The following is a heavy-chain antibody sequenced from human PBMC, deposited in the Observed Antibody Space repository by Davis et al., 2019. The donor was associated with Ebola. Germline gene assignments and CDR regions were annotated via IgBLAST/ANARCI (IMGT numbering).Heavy chain of an antibody. Sequence: PGGSLRLSCAASGFTFSSYGMSWVRQAPGKGLEWVSAISGEDGSTYYADSVKGRFTISRDNSENTLFLQMNSLRAEDTALYYCAKVWESKGWVRRHFDNWGQGTLVTVSP. J-gene: IGHJ4*02. V-gene: IGHV3-23*01. CDR2: ISGEDGST. CDR3: AKVWESKGWVRRHFDN. CDR1: GFTFSSYG. D-gene: IGHD3-16*01.